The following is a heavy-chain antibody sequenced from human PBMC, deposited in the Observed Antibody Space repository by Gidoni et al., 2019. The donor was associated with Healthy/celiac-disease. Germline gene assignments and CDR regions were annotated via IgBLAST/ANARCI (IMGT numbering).Heavy chain of an antibody. CDR2: ISSSSSTI. CDR1: GFTFSSSS. CDR3: ARDREGSPTSRSYYYGMDV. J-gene: IGHJ6*02. Sequence: EVQLVESGGGLAQPGGSLRLSCAAPGFTFSSSSMNWVRQAPGKGLEWVSYISSSSSTIYYADSVKGRFTISRDNAKNSLYLQMNSLRDEDTAVYYCARDREGSPTSRSYYYGMDVWGQGTTVTVSS. V-gene: IGHV3-48*02. D-gene: IGHD2-2*01.